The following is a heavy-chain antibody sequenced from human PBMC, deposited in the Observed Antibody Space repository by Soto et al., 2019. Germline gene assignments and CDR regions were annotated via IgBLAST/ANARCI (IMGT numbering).Heavy chain of an antibody. CDR3: ARQHSFICDS. CDR1: GFTFSNFV. J-gene: IGHJ4*02. V-gene: IGHV3-23*01. CDR2: ISHDAATT. D-gene: IGHD1-1*01. Sequence: GSLRLSCAASGFTFSNFVISWVRQAPGKGLEWISVISHDAATTYYADSVKGQVTISADEAVTTAYLQWSGLKASDSAMYYCARQHSFICDSWGQGTLVTVSS.